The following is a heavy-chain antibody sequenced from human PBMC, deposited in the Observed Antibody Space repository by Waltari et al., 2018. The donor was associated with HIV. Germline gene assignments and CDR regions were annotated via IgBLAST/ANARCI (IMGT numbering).Heavy chain of an antibody. CDR3: ARAPGIAVAGTGFS. D-gene: IGHD6-19*01. Sequence: QVQLQESGPGLVKPSETLSLTCTVSGGSVSSGSYYWSWIRQPPGKGLEWIGYIYYSGSTNYNPSLKSRGTISVDTSKNQFSLKLSSVTAADTAVYYCARAPGIAVAGTGFSWGQGTLVTVSS. V-gene: IGHV4-61*01. CDR1: GGSVSSGSYY. J-gene: IGHJ4*02. CDR2: IYYSGST.